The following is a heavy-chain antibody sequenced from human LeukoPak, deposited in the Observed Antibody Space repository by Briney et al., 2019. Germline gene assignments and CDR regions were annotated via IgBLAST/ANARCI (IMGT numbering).Heavy chain of an antibody. Sequence: ASVKVSCKASGYTFTSYGISWVRQAPGKGLEWMGGFDPEDGETIYAQKFQGRVTMTEDTSTDTAYMELSSLRSEDTAVYYCARVPRELLGCWGQGTLVTVSS. D-gene: IGHD1-26*01. CDR3: ARVPRELLGC. V-gene: IGHV1-24*01. J-gene: IGHJ4*02. CDR1: GYTFTSYG. CDR2: FDPEDGET.